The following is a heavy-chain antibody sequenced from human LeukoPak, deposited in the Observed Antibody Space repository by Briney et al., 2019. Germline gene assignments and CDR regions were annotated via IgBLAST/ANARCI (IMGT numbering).Heavy chain of an antibody. V-gene: IGHV4-34*01. D-gene: IGHD1-1*01. J-gene: IGHJ4*02. CDR3: ARGGYSRVFDY. Sequence: SETLSLTCGVYGGAFGGFFWTWIRQAPGKGREWIGEINPGGSANFNPSLKSRVTMSVDTSKNQFSLRLTSVTAADTALYYCARGGYSRVFDYWGQGTLVTVSS. CDR2: INPGGSA. CDR1: GGAFGGFF.